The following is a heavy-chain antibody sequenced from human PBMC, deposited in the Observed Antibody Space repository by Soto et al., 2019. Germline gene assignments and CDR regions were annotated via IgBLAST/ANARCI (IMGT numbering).Heavy chain of an antibody. D-gene: IGHD3-16*01. V-gene: IGHV4-4*07. CDR3: ARDHRVSLDY. J-gene: IGHJ4*02. Sequence: LSLACTVSGDASGHNKWGWIRPPTGNGLEWLGDFSKRGSANQNATLKSRVIMSIDMAKNQCSLKLSSVTAAVTAAYSCARDHRVSLDYWGQGSLVTVSS. CDR1: GDASGHNK. CDR2: FSKRGSA.